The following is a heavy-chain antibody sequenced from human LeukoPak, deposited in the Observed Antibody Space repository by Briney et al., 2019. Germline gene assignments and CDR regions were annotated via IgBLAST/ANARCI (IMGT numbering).Heavy chain of an antibody. J-gene: IGHJ6*02. Sequence: NSSETLSLTCAVSGGSINSNNWWSWVRQPPGKGLEWIGEIYHSGSTNYNPSLKSRVTISVDKSKKQFSLKLSSVTAADTAVYYCARAPDSSSWLPVYYYGMDVWGQGTTVTVSS. D-gene: IGHD6-13*01. CDR3: ARAPDSSSWLPVYYYGMDV. V-gene: IGHV4-4*02. CDR2: IYHSGST. CDR1: GGSINSNNW.